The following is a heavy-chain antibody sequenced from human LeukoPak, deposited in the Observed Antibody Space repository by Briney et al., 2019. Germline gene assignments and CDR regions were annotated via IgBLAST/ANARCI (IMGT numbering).Heavy chain of an antibody. J-gene: IGHJ6*02. CDR3: ARGGGLDV. Sequence: GGSLRLSCAASGFTFSSYWMNWARQAPGKGLEWVASINHNGNVNYYVDSVKGRFTISRDNAKNSLYLQMSNLRAEDTAVYFCARGGGLDVWGQGTTVAVSS. CDR2: INHNGNVN. V-gene: IGHV3-7*03. D-gene: IGHD3-16*01. CDR1: GFTFSSYW.